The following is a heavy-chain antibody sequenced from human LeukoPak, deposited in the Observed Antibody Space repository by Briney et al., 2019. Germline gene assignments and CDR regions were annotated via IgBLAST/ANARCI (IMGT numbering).Heavy chain of an antibody. D-gene: IGHD3-3*01. CDR1: GFTFSSFG. CDR2: IRYDGSNK. J-gene: IGHJ6*03. V-gene: IGHV3-30*02. CDR3: AKDGELHDFWSVYYKKYYYYMDV. Sequence: GGSLRLSCAASGFTFSSFGIHWVCQAPGKGLEWVAFIRYDGSNKYYADSVKGRFTISRDNPKNTLYLQMNSLRAEDTAVYYCAKDGELHDFWSVYYKKYYYYMDVWGKGTTVTVSS.